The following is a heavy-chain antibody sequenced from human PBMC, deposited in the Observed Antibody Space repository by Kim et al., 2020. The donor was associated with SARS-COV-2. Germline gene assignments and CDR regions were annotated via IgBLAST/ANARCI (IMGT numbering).Heavy chain of an antibody. J-gene: IGHJ4*01. CDR2: ISYSGGT. CDR3: AKILGQLGHYYFDS. Sequence: SETLSLTCTVSGGSISSGGCYWNWIRQHPGKGLEWIGCISYSGGTYSNPSLKSRLTMSVDTSKNQLSLKLSSVTAADTAVYYCAKILGQLGHYYFDSWG. V-gene: IGHV4-31*03. CDR1: GGSISSGGCY. D-gene: IGHD6-6*01.